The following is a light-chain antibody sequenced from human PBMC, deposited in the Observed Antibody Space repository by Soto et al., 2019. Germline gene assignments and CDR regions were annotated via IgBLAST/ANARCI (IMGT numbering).Light chain of an antibody. J-gene: IGKJ1*01. Sequence: ELVLTQSPGTLSLSPGDRATLSCRASQSVSSNFFAWYQQKPGQAPRLLIYGASIRATGIPDRFSGSGSGTDFTLTIRRLEPEDFAMYFCHQYGSSPRTFGQGTKVEIK. CDR1: QSVSSNF. CDR2: GAS. V-gene: IGKV3-20*01. CDR3: HQYGSSPRT.